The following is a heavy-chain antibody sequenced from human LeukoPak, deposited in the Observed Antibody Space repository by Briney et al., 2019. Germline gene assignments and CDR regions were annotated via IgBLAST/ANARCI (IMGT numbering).Heavy chain of an antibody. CDR3: TRAGNHVLLWFGEYD. Sequence: GGSLRLSCAASGFTFSDYYMSWIRQAPGKGLEWVGFIRSKAYGGTTEYAASVKGRFTISRDDSKSIAYLQMNSLKTEDTAVYYCTRAGNHVLLWFGEYDWGQGTLVTVSS. V-gene: IGHV3-49*03. J-gene: IGHJ4*02. D-gene: IGHD3-10*01. CDR1: GFTFSDYY. CDR2: IRSKAYGGTT.